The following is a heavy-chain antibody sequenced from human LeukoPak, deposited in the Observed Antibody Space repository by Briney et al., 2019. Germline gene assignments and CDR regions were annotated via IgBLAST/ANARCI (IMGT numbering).Heavy chain of an antibody. CDR1: GYTFTDYY. V-gene: IGHV1-69-2*01. CDR3: ATGRGYDYGGVIENWFDP. CDR2: VDPEDGER. J-gene: IGHJ5*02. D-gene: IGHD4/OR15-4a*01. Sequence: ATVKISCKVSGYTFTDYYMHWVQQAPGNRLEWMGLVDPEDGERIYAEQFQAGVTITADTSTDTAYMELSSLRSDDTDVYYCATGRGYDYGGVIENWFDPWGQGTLVTVSS.